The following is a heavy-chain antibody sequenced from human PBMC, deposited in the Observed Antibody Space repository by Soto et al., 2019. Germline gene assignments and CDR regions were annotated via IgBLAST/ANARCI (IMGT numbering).Heavy chain of an antibody. Sequence: PSETLSLTCPVAGGSITRYYWSWIRQPPGKGLEWIGYIYYSGSTNYNPSLKSRVTISVDTSKNQFSLKLSSVTAADTAVYYCARAYGDYVFDYWGQGTLVTVSS. CDR1: GGSITRYY. D-gene: IGHD4-17*01. V-gene: IGHV4-59*01. CDR3: ARAYGDYVFDY. J-gene: IGHJ4*02. CDR2: IYYSGST.